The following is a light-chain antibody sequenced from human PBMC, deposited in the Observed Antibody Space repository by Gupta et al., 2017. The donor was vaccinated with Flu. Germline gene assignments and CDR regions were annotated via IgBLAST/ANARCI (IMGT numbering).Light chain of an antibody. CDR2: DDS. CDR3: QVWEKSGDHRVWV. Sequence: SSVLAQPPSVSVAPGKTARITCGGNGIGSKVVHWYQQKSGQVPELVVYDDSARPSGIAARFSGTNSGNTATLTINRVEVGDEADYYCQVWEKSGDHRVWVFGGGTKLTVL. J-gene: IGLJ3*02. CDR1: GIGSKV. V-gene: IGLV3-21*03.